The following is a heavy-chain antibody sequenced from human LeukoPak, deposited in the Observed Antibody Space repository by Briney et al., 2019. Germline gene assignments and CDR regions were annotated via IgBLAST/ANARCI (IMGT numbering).Heavy chain of an antibody. CDR1: GFIFSSYS. CDR3: ATSGKVATDY. V-gene: IGHV3-21*01. Sequence: PGGSLRLSCAASGFIFSSYSMNWVRQAPGKGLEWVSSISSSSSYIYYADSVKGRFTISRDNAKNSLYLQMNSLRAEDTAVYYCATSGKVATDYWGQGTLVTVSS. CDR2: ISSSSSYI. J-gene: IGHJ4*02. D-gene: IGHD5-12*01.